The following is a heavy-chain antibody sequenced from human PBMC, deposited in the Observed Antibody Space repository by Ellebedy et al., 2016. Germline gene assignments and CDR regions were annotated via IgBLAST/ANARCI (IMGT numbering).Heavy chain of an antibody. CDR3: ARGYCGGGRCYSFDS. Sequence: GESLKISXQGSGYTFTSYWISWVRQVPGKGLEWMGSILTDDSYTNYSPSFQGHVTISSDKSINTVYLQWSSLKASDSAIYYCARGYCGGGRCYSFDSWGQGTLVAVSS. CDR1: GYTFTSYW. J-gene: IGHJ4*02. D-gene: IGHD2-15*01. V-gene: IGHV5-10-1*01. CDR2: ILTDDSYT.